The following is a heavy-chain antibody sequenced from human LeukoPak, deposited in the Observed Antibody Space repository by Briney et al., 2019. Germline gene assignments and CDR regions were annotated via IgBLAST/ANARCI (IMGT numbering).Heavy chain of an antibody. Sequence: ASVKVSCKASGYTFTSYGISWVRQAPGQGLEWMGWTSAYNGNTNYAQKFQGRVTITADKSTSTAYMELSSLRSEDTAVYYCARGFGGATVGDAFDIWGQGTMVTVSS. CDR1: GYTFTSYG. D-gene: IGHD1-26*01. V-gene: IGHV1-18*01. J-gene: IGHJ3*02. CDR3: ARGFGGATVGDAFDI. CDR2: TSAYNGNT.